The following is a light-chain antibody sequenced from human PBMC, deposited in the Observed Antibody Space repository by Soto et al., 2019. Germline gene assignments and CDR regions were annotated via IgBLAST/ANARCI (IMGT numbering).Light chain of an antibody. CDR2: AVY. V-gene: IGKV3-15*01. Sequence: EIVLTQSPGTLSLSPGERATLSCRASQSVSSSSLAWYQQKPGQAHRLLIYAVYTRATDIQGRFSGSGSGTEFTLTIRSLQSEDFAVYYCKQYNNWPETFGQGTKVDI. CDR1: QSVSSS. J-gene: IGKJ1*01. CDR3: KQYNNWPET.